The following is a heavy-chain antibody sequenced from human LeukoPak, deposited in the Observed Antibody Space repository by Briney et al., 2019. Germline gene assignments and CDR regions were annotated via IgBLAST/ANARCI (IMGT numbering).Heavy chain of an antibody. CDR2: IYTSGST. CDR1: GGSISSGSYY. V-gene: IGHV4-61*02. Sequence: PSETLSLTCTVSGGSISSGSYYWSWIRQPAGKGLEWIGRIYTSGSTNYNPSLKSRVTISVDTSKNQFSLKLSSVTAADTAVYYCARDVSGSYYGYYYYMDVWGKGTTVTVSS. D-gene: IGHD1-26*01. J-gene: IGHJ6*03. CDR3: ARDVSGSYYGYYYYMDV.